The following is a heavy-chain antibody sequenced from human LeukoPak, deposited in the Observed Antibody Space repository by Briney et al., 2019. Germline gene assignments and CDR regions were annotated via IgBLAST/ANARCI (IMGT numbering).Heavy chain of an antibody. CDR1: GFTFSSYS. Sequence: GGSLRLSCAASGFTFSSYSMNWVRQAPGKGLEWVSSISSSSSYIYYADSVKGRFTISRDNAKNSLYLQTNSLRAEDTAVYYCAREGTYYYDSSGCVDCWGQGTLVTVSS. D-gene: IGHD3-22*01. V-gene: IGHV3-21*01. CDR3: AREGTYYYDSSGCVDC. J-gene: IGHJ4*02. CDR2: ISSSSSYI.